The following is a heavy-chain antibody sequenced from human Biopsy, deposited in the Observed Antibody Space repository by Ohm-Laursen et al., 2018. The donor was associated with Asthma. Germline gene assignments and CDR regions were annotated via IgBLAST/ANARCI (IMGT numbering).Heavy chain of an antibody. Sequence: GASVKASCKASGYNLISFAIHWVRQAPGQRLEWMCWVNTGNGDTKYSQKFQGRVTITRDTTASTAYMELRSLRSEDTATYYCARTYYDFLTGQVKDVFGVWGQGTMVTVSS. CDR2: VNTGNGDT. D-gene: IGHD3-9*01. CDR1: GYNLISFA. J-gene: IGHJ3*01. CDR3: ARTYYDFLTGQVKDVFGV. V-gene: IGHV1-3*04.